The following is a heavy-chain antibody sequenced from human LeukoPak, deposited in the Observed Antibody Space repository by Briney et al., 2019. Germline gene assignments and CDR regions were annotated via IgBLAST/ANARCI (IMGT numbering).Heavy chain of an antibody. D-gene: IGHD6-13*01. Sequence: GGSLRLSCAASGFTFSSYAMHWVRQAPGKGLEWVAVISYDGSNKYYADSVKGRFTIFRDNSKNTLYLQMNSLRAEDTAVYYCARDLGEGSSWSIIDYWGQGTLVTVSS. CDR2: ISYDGSNK. J-gene: IGHJ4*02. CDR1: GFTFSSYA. V-gene: IGHV3-30*17. CDR3: ARDLGEGSSWSIIDY.